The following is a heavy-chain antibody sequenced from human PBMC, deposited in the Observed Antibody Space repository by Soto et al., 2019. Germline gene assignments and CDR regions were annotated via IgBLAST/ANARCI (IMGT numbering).Heavy chain of an antibody. Sequence: PSETLSLTCTVSGGSISGYYWSWIRQPPGKGLEWIGYMYNTGSTVYNPSFKSRVNISVDTSKNQFSLKLNSVTAADTALYFCARDLWGYCGTDCYPLDVWGQGTTVTVSS. V-gene: IGHV4-59*01. D-gene: IGHD2-21*02. CDR3: ARDLWGYCGTDCYPLDV. CDR2: MYNTGST. J-gene: IGHJ6*02. CDR1: GGSISGYY.